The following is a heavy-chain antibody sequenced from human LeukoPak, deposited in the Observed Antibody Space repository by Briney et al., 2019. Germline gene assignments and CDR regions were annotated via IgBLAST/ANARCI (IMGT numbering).Heavy chain of an antibody. CDR3: AKWGDYDVLSGYYVSDY. V-gene: IGHV3-23*01. CDR1: GFTFSNYA. D-gene: IGHD3-9*01. J-gene: IGHJ4*02. CDR2: ITGSGGNT. Sequence: GGSLRLSCAASGFTFSNYAMSWVRQAPGKGLEWVSAITGSGGNTYYADSVKGRFTISRDNSKNTLYLQMNSLRAEDTAVYYCAKWGDYDVLSGYYVSDYWGQGTLVTVSS.